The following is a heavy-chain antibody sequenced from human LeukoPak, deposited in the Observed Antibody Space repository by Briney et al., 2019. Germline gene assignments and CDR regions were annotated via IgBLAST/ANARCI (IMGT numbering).Heavy chain of an antibody. CDR1: GGTFTGYY. V-gene: IGHV1-2*02. D-gene: IGHD3-3*01. CDR3: ARFPTDYDFWSGYYIHYYYGMDV. Sequence: ASVKVSCKASGGTFTGYYMHWVRQAPGQGLEWMGWINPNSGGTNYAQKFQGRVTMTRDTSISTAYMELSRLRSDDTAVYYCARFPTDYDFWSGYYIHYYYGMDVWGQGTTVTVSS. J-gene: IGHJ6*02. CDR2: INPNSGGT.